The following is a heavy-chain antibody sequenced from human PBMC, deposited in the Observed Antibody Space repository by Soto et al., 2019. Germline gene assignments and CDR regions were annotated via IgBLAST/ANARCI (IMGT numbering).Heavy chain of an antibody. D-gene: IGHD3-10*01. CDR3: AREDYYGSGSSYYMDV. CDR2: ISSSSSYI. V-gene: IGHV3-21*01. J-gene: IGHJ6*03. CDR1: GFTFSSYS. Sequence: GGSLRLSCAASGFTFSSYSMNWVRQAPGKGLEWVSSISSSSSYIYYTDSVKDRFTISRDNAKNSLYLQMNSLRAEDTAVYYCAREDYYGSGSSYYMDVWGKGTTVTVSS.